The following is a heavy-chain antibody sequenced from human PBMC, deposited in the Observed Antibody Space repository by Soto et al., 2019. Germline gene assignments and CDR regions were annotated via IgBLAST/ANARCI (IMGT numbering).Heavy chain of an antibody. J-gene: IGHJ4*02. Sequence: EVQLLESGGGLVQPGESLRLSCAASGFTFSSYAMSWVRQAPGKGLEWVSVISGSDDSTYYADSVKGRFTISRDNSKNTLYLQMNRRRAEDTAVYYCAKRSSSSTFDYWGQGTLVTVSS. CDR3: AKRSSSSTFDY. CDR1: GFTFSSYA. CDR2: ISGSDDST. V-gene: IGHV3-23*01. D-gene: IGHD6-6*01.